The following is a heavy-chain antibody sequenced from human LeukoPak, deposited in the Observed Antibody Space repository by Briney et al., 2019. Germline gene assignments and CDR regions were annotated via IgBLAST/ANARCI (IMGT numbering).Heavy chain of an antibody. V-gene: IGHV3-23*01. Sequence: GGSLRLSCAASGFTFGSYAMYWFRQAPGKGLEWVSGIFGSGGSAHYADSVKGRFTISRDNSKNTVYLQMDSLRAEDTATYYCAKTTTGYSSGRYPAWPIDYWGQGTLVTVSS. CDR3: AKTTTGYSSGRYPAWPIDY. J-gene: IGHJ4*02. CDR2: IFGSGGSA. CDR1: GFTFGSYA. D-gene: IGHD2-15*01.